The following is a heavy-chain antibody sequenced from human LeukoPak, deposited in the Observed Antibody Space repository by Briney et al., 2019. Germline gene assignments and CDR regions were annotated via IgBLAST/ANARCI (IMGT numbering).Heavy chain of an antibody. CDR3: ARGGDCGSDPSD. V-gene: IGHV1-46*02. D-gene: IGHD2-21*01. CDR1: GYTFYSYY. Sequence: ASVPVPHKASGYTFYSYYLHWVRQAPGQGLEWMGIVHPSSGSTNYPQKFQSRFTMTRDTSTTTVYMVLSSLRSDDTAVCYCARGGDCGSDPSDWG. CDR2: VHPSSGST. J-gene: IGHJ1*01.